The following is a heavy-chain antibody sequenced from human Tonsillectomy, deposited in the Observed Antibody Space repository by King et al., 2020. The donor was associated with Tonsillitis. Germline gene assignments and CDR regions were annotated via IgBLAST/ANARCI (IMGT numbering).Heavy chain of an antibody. J-gene: IGHJ3*02. Sequence: QLVQSGAEVKKPGASVKVPCKASGYSFTDYYIHWVRQAPGQGLEWMGWINPNSGGTNYAQKFQGRVTMTRDMSISTAYMELRRLRSDDTAVYYCARDIDPYYYDSGYDEAFDIWGQGTMVTVSS. CDR3: ARDIDPYYYDSGYDEAFDI. CDR1: GYSFTDYY. V-gene: IGHV1-2*02. D-gene: IGHD3-22*01. CDR2: INPNSGGT.